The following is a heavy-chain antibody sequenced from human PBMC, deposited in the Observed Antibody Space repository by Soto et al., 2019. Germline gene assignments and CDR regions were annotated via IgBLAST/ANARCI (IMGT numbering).Heavy chain of an antibody. J-gene: IGHJ4*02. D-gene: IGHD3-10*01. Sequence: QVQLLQSGAEVKKPGSSVKVSCKASGGTFSSYTISWVRQAPGQGLEWMGRIIPILGIANYAQKFQGRVTITADKSTSTAYMELSSLRSEDTAVYYCAREGVGFGARLHRHYFDYWGQGTLVTVSS. CDR1: GGTFSSYT. CDR2: IIPILGIA. V-gene: IGHV1-69*08. CDR3: AREGVGFGARLHRHYFDY.